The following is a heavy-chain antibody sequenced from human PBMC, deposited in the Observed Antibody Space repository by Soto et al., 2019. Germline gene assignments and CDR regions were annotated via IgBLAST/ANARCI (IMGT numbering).Heavy chain of an antibody. CDR3: ATGGHNDGYNFYHGMDV. CDR2: VIPLFDTA. V-gene: IGHV1-69*01. D-gene: IGHD5-18*01. J-gene: IGHJ6*02. CDR1: GGIFTNNA. Sequence: QVQVVQSGAEVKKPGSSVKVSCKVSGGIFTNNAISWVRQAPGQGLEWLGGVIPLFDTAYYAQIFRGRLSISAEGATTTAYMELRGLTSADQAVYFCATGGHNDGYNFYHGMDVWGQVTTVTVS.